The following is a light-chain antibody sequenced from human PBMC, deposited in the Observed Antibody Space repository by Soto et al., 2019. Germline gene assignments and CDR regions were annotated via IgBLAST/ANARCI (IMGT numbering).Light chain of an antibody. CDR2: GAS. CDR1: QSVSNNY. Sequence: IVMTQSPATLSMSPGERATLSCRASQSVSNNYLAWYQQKPGQAPRLLIYGASNRATGIPDRFSGSGSGTDFTLTISRLEPEDFAVYYCQQYGSSGTFGQGTKVDIK. V-gene: IGKV3-20*01. CDR3: QQYGSSGT. J-gene: IGKJ1*01.